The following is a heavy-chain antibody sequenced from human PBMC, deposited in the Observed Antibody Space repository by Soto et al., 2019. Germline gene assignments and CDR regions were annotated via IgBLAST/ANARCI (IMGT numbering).Heavy chain of an antibody. CDR1: GGSFIGYY. J-gene: IGHJ3*01. CDR2: IYYSGRT. D-gene: IGHD1-7*01. Sequence: QVQLQESGPGLVKPSETLSLTCTVSGGSFIGYYWSWIRQAPGKGLEWIANIYYSGRTSNNPSLKSRLTLSLDTSKNQFSLNLDSVTSADTAVYYCARSKYNWNYDLWGQGTVVTVSS. V-gene: IGHV4-59*01. CDR3: ARSKYNWNYDL.